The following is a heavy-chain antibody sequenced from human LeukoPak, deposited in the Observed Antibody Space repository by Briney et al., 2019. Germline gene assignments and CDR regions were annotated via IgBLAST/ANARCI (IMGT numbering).Heavy chain of an antibody. V-gene: IGHV3-21*01. CDR1: GFTFSGFS. D-gene: IGHD1-26*01. Sequence: GGSLRLSCAASGFTFSGFSMNWVRQAPGKGLEWVSSISGSSSYIYYADSVKGRFIISRDNAKNSLHLQMNSLRAEDTGVYARGHTLSAFDYWGQGTLVTVSS. CDR2: ISGSSSYI. CDR3: GHTLSAFDY. J-gene: IGHJ4*02.